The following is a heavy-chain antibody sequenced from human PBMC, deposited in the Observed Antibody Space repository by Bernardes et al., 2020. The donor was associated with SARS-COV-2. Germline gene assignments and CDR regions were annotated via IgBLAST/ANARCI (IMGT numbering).Heavy chain of an antibody. Sequence: ASVKVSCKASGYTFNNFGISWVRLAPGQGLEWMGWISPYIGNTNYAQKFQGRLTMTTDTSTNTAYLELRSLRADDTAVYYCARDPVSTMFAVVIGPDSYHYMDVWGPGTTVTVSS. CDR2: ISPYIGNT. J-gene: IGHJ6*03. CDR3: ARDPVSTMFAVVIGPDSYHYMDV. V-gene: IGHV1-18*01. D-gene: IGHD3-3*01. CDR1: GYTFNNFG.